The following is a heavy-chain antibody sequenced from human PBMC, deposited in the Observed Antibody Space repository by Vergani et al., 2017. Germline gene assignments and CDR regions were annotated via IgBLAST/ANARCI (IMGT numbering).Heavy chain of an antibody. CDR2: ISSSSSYI. V-gene: IGHV3-21*01. J-gene: IGHJ2*01. CDR1: GFTFSSYS. Sequence: EVQLVESGGGLVKPGGSLRLSCAASGFTFSSYSMNWVRQAPGKGLEWVSSISSSSSYIYYADSVKGRFTISRDNAKNSLYLQMNSLRADDTAVYYCARKPPPMTTVTTPRLYWYFDLWGRGTLVTVSS. CDR3: ARKPPPMTTVTTPRLYWYFDL. D-gene: IGHD4-17*01.